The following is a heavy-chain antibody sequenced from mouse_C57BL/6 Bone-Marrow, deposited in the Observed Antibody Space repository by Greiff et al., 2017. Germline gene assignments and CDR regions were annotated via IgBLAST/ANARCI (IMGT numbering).Heavy chain of an antibody. CDR2: IDPENGDT. D-gene: IGHD2-13*01. CDR3: TPIPRLEGLDD. Sequence: VQLQQSGAELVRPGASVKLSCTASGFNIKDDYMPWVKQRPEQGLEWIGWIDPENGDTEYASKFQGKATITADTSSNTAYLQLSSLTSEDTAVYYCTPIPRLEGLDDWGQGTTLTVSS. J-gene: IGHJ2*01. V-gene: IGHV14-4*01. CDR1: GFNIKDDY.